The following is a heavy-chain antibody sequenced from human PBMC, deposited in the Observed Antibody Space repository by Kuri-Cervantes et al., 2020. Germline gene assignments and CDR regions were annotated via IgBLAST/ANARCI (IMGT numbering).Heavy chain of an antibody. CDR3: ARGGYSYGPTRITYGMDV. CDR2: IGTAGDT. V-gene: IGHV3-13*01. J-gene: IGHJ6*02. D-gene: IGHD5-18*01. CDR1: GFTFSSYD. Sequence: LSLTCAASGFTFSSYDVHWVRQATGKGLEWVSAIGTAGDTYYPGSVKGRFTISRENAKNSLYLQMNSLRAGDTAVYYCARGGYSYGPTRITYGMDVWGQGTTVTVSS.